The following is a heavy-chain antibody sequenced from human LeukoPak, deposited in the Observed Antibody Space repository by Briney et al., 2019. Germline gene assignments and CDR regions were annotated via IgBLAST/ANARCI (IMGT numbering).Heavy chain of an antibody. CDR1: GFTFSTYA. CDR3: AKDDHGGSGWRDYFDY. J-gene: IGHJ4*02. D-gene: IGHD6-19*01. CDR2: ISGSGGST. Sequence: GGSLRLSCAASGFTFSTYAMSWVRQAPGKGLEWVSAISGSGGSTYYADSVKGRFTISRDDPKNTLYLQMNSLRAEDTAVYYCAKDDHGGSGWRDYFDYWGQGTLVTVSS. V-gene: IGHV3-23*01.